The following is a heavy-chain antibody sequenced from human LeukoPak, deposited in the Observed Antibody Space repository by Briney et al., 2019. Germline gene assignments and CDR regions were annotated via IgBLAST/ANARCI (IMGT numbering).Heavy chain of an antibody. CDR1: GYTFTRYG. J-gene: IGHJ4*02. V-gene: IGHV1-2*06. D-gene: IGHD3-3*01. CDR3: ARAARITIFGVVRYYFDY. CDR2: INPNSGGT. Sequence: ASVKVSCKASGYTFTRYGISWVRQAPGPGLEWMGRINPNSGGTNYAQKFQGRVTMTRDTSISTAYMELSRLRSDDTAVYYCARAARITIFGVVRYYFDYWGQGTLVTVSS.